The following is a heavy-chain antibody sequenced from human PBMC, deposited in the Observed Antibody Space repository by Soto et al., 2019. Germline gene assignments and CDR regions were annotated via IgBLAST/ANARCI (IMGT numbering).Heavy chain of an antibody. CDR3: ASASECITIFGVVIPQGFDP. J-gene: IGHJ5*02. CDR2: IYYSGST. V-gene: IGHV4-59*01. D-gene: IGHD3-3*01. Sequence: PSEALSLTCTVSGGSISSYYWSWIRQPPGKGLEWIGYIYYSGSTNYNPSLKSRVTISVDTSKNQFPLKMSSVTAADTAVYYCASASECITIFGVVIPQGFDPWGQGTLVTVSS. CDR1: GGSISSYY.